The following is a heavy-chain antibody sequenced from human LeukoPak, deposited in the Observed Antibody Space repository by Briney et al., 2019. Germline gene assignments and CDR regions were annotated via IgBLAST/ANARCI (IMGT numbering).Heavy chain of an antibody. CDR2: ISSSGSTI. V-gene: IGHV3-48*03. D-gene: IGHD6-13*01. Sequence: GGSLRLSCAASGFTFSSYEMNWVRQAPGKGLEWVSYISSSGSTIYYADSVKGRFTISRDNAKNSLYLQMNSLRAEDTALYYCAKDMHPSIAAAGTFDYWGQGTLVTVSS. CDR1: GFTFSSYE. J-gene: IGHJ4*02. CDR3: AKDMHPSIAAAGTFDY.